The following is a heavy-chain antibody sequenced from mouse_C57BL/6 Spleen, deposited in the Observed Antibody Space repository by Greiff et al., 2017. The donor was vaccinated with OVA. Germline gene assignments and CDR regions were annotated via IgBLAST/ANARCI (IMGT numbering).Heavy chain of an antibody. CDR2: ISSGSSTI. Sequence: VQLVESGGGLVKPGGSLKLSCAASGFTFSDYGMHWVRQAPEKGLEWVAYISSGSSTIYYADTVKGRFTISRDNAKNTLFLQMTSLRSEDTAMYYCARGSYFPPYAMDYWGQGTSVTVSS. CDR1: GFTFSDYG. D-gene: IGHD2-10*01. J-gene: IGHJ4*01. V-gene: IGHV5-17*01. CDR3: ARGSYFPPYAMDY.